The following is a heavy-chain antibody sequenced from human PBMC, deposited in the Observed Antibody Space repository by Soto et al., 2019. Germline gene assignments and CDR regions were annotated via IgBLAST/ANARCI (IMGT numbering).Heavy chain of an antibody. V-gene: IGHV3-21*01. CDR2: ISSSSSYI. CDR1: GFTFSSYS. J-gene: IGHJ5*02. Sequence: EVQLVESGGGLVKPGGSLRLSCAASGFTFSSYSMNWVRQAPGKGLEWVSSISSSSSYIYYADSVKGRFTISRDNAKNSLYLQMNSLRAEDTAVYYCARLETYYYGSGSQGWFDPWGQGTLVTVSS. CDR3: ARLETYYYGSGSQGWFDP. D-gene: IGHD3-10*01.